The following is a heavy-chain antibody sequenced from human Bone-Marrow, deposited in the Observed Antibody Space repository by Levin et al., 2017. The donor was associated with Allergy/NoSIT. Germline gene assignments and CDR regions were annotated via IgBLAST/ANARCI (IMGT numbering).Heavy chain of an antibody. CDR2: IKSRNDGGTT. CDR1: GFNFTNAW. D-gene: IGHD2-15*01. CDR3: STERRHCSGGSCYLRPFYYRMDV. Sequence: PGESLKISCAASGFNFTNAWMSWVRQAPGKGLEWVGRIKSRNDGGTTDYAAPVKGRFIISKDVSKNTLYLQMNSLNTHDTAVYYCSTERRHCSGGSCYLRPFYYRMDVWGQGTTVTVSS. V-gene: IGHV3-15*01. J-gene: IGHJ6*02.